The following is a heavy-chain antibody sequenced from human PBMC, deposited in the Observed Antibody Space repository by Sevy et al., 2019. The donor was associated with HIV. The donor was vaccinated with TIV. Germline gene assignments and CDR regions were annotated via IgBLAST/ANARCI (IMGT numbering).Heavy chain of an antibody. Sequence: SETLSLTCTVSGGSISSYYWSWIRQPPGKGLEWIGYIYYSGSTNYNPSLKSRVTISVDTSKNQFSLKLSSVTAADTAVYYCARFYSSSFCYFDYWGQGTPVTVSS. CDR1: GGSISSYY. CDR2: IYYSGST. J-gene: IGHJ4*02. V-gene: IGHV4-59*01. D-gene: IGHD6-13*01. CDR3: ARFYSSSFCYFDY.